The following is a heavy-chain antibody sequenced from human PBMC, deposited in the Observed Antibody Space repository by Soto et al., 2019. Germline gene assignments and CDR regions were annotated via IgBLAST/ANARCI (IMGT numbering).Heavy chain of an antibody. CDR2: IYYSGST. CDR1: GGSISSYY. J-gene: IGHJ6*03. D-gene: IGHD3-3*01. CDR3: AREDTIFGVSRKYMDV. V-gene: IGHV4-59*01. Sequence: SETLSLTCTVSGGSISSYYWSWIRQPPGKGLEWIGYIYYSGSTNYNPSLKSRVTISVDTSKNQFSLKLSSVTAADTAVYYCAREDTIFGVSRKYMDVWGKGTTVIVSS.